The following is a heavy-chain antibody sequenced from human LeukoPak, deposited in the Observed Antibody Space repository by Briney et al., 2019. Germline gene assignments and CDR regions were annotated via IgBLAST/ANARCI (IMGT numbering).Heavy chain of an antibody. J-gene: IGHJ6*03. V-gene: IGHV3-21*01. CDR2: ISSSSSYI. CDR1: GFTFSSYS. CDR3: ARDHPTSGSPYLYQYYYYYYMDV. Sequence: GGSLRLSCAASGFTFSSYSMNWVRQAPGKGLEWVSSISSSSSYIYCADSVKGRFTISRDNAKNSLYLQMNSLRAEDTAVYYCARDHPTSGSPYLYQYYYYYYMDVWGKGTTVTVSS. D-gene: IGHD2-2*02.